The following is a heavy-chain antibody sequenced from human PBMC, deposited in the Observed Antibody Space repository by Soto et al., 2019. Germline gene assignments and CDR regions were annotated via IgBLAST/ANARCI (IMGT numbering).Heavy chain of an antibody. V-gene: IGHV3-33*01. CDR2: IWYDGSNK. CDR3: ARHSQSEYYYDSSGYSYYGMDV. J-gene: IGHJ6*02. CDR1: GFTFSSYG. D-gene: IGHD3-22*01. Sequence: QVQLVESGGGVVQPGRSLRLSCAASGFTFSSYGMDWVRQAPGKGLEWVAVIWYDGSNKYYADSVKGRFTISRDNSKNTLYLQMNSLRAEDTAVYYCARHSQSEYYYDSSGYSYYGMDVWGQGTTVTVSS.